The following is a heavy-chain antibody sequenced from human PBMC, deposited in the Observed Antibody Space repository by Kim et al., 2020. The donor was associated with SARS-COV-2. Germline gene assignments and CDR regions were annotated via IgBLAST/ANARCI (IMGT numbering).Heavy chain of an antibody. CDR2: ISYDGSNK. CDR1: GFTFSSYG. D-gene: IGHD2-2*01. V-gene: IGHV3-30*18. J-gene: IGHJ4*02. Sequence: GGSLRLSCAASGFTFSSYGMHWVRQAPGKGLEWVAVISYDGSNKYYADSVKGRFTISRDNSKNTLYLQMNSLRAEDTAVYYCAKDVYCSSTSCYDYWGQG. CDR3: AKDVYCSSTSCYDY.